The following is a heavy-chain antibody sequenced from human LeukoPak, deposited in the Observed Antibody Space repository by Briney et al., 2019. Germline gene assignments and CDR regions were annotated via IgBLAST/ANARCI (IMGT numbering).Heavy chain of an antibody. CDR2: ITGSSSTI. CDR1: GFTFRSYN. J-gene: IGHJ5*01. V-gene: IGHV3-48*01. Sequence: GGSLRLSCAGSGFTFRSYNMNWVRQAPGKGLEWVSYITGSSSTIYYAASVQGRFTISRDNAKYSLYLQMNSLRAEDTAVYYCAREPTYTSSWYTTCDSWGQGTLVTVSS. D-gene: IGHD6-13*01. CDR3: AREPTYTSSWYTTCDS.